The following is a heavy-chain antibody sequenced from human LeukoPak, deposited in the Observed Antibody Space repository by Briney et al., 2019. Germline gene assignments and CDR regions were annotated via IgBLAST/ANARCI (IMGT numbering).Heavy chain of an antibody. CDR2: ISGSGGST. D-gene: IGHD3-3*01. CDR3: AREYYDFWSGYYKRNWFDP. Sequence: GGSLRLSCAASGFTFSSYAMSWVRQAPGKGLEWVSAISGSGGSTYYADSVKGRFTISRDNSKNTLYLQMNSLRAEDTAVYYCAREYYDFWSGYYKRNWFDPWGQGTLVTVSS. CDR1: GFTFSSYA. V-gene: IGHV3-23*01. J-gene: IGHJ5*02.